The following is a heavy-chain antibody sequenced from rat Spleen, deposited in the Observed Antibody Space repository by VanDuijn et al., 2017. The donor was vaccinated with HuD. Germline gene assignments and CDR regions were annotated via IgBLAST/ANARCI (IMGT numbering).Heavy chain of an antibody. CDR3: ATDGATEGRGFAY. Sequence: EVQLVESGGGLVQPGRSLKLSCAASGFTFNNYWMTWIRQSPGKGLAWVASITNIAGRTHYPDPVKGRFTISRDNAKSTLYLQMDSLRSEDTATYYCATDGATEGRGFAYWGQGTLVTVSS. J-gene: IGHJ3*01. CDR1: GFTFNNYW. CDR2: ITNIAGRT. V-gene: IGHV5-31*01. D-gene: IGHD1-11*01.